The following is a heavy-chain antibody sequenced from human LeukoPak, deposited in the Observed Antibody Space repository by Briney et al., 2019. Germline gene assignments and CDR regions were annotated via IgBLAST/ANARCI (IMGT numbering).Heavy chain of an antibody. V-gene: IGHV4-38-2*02. CDR2: IHYSGST. J-gene: IGHJ5*02. CDR1: GYFISSAYY. CDR3: ARNYDILTGTHVGFDP. Sequence: SETLSLTCTVSGYFISSAYYWGWIRQPPGKGLEWIGSIHYSGSTDYNPSLKSRVNILADTSKNQFSLRLNSVTAADTAVYYCARNYDILTGTHVGFDPWGQGTLVTVSS. D-gene: IGHD3-9*01.